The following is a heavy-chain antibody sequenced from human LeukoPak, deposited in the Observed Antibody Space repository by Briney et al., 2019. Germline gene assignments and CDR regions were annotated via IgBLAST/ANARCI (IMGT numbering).Heavy chain of an antibody. V-gene: IGHV3-23*01. CDR2: ISGSGDST. J-gene: IGHJ6*03. CDR1: GFTFSSYG. Sequence: GGSLRLSCAASGFTFSSYGMSWVRQAPGKGLEWVSVISGSGDSTHYADSVKGRFTISRDNSKSTLYLQMNSLRAEDTAVYYCAKDRVVTAINYYYYYMDVWGKGTTVTISS. CDR3: AKDRVVTAINYYYYYMDV. D-gene: IGHD2-21*02.